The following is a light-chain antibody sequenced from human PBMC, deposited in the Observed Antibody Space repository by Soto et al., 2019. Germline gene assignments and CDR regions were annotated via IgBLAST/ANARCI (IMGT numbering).Light chain of an antibody. Sequence: EIVLTQSPATLSLSPGERATLSCRASQSVSSNLAWYQQKPGQAPRLLIYAASTGATGIPARFSGSGSGTEFTLTISSLQSEDFAVYYCQQYNNWPLTFGGGTKVDIK. V-gene: IGKV3-15*01. CDR1: QSVSSN. CDR2: AAS. CDR3: QQYNNWPLT. J-gene: IGKJ4*01.